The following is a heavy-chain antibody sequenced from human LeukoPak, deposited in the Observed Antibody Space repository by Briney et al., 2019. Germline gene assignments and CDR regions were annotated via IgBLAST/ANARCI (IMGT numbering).Heavy chain of an antibody. J-gene: IGHJ5*02. V-gene: IGHV1-18*01. CDR1: GYTFTSYG. CDR2: ISAYNGNT. D-gene: IGHD3-9*01. CDR3: ARDLTSTGRITIFRGGFDP. Sequence: WASVKVSCKASGYTFTSYGISWVRQAPGQGLEWMGWISAYNGNTNYAQKLQGRVTMTTDTSTSTAYKELRSLRSDDTAVYYCARDLTSTGRITIFRGGFDPWGQGTLVTVSS.